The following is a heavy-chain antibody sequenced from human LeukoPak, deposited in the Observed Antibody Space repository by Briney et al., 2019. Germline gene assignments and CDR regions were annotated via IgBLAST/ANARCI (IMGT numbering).Heavy chain of an antibody. CDR3: ARHYGSGNIWFDY. V-gene: IGHV4-31*03. Sequence: SQTLSLTCTVSGGSISSGGYYWSWIRQHPGKGLEWIGYIYYSGSTSYNPSLKSRVTISVDTSKNQFSLKLSSVTAADTAVYYCARHYGSGNIWFDYWGQGTLVTVSS. CDR1: GGSISSGGYY. D-gene: IGHD3-10*01. J-gene: IGHJ4*02. CDR2: IYYSGST.